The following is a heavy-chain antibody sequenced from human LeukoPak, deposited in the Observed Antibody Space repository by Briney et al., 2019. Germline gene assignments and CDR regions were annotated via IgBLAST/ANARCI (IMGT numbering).Heavy chain of an antibody. D-gene: IGHD3-22*01. CDR2: IYYSGST. CDR3: AREGDYYDSRPDAFDI. J-gene: IGHJ3*02. CDR1: GGSVSSGSYY. V-gene: IGHV4-61*01. Sequence: PSETLSLTCTVSGGSVSSGSYYWSLIRQPPGKGLEWIGYIYYSGSTNYNPSLKSRVTISVDTSKNQFSLKLSSVTAADTAVYYCAREGDYYDSRPDAFDIWGQGTMVTVSS.